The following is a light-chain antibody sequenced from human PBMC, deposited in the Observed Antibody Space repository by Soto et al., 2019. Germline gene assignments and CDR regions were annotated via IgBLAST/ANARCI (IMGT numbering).Light chain of an antibody. V-gene: IGKV3-15*01. Sequence: EIVMTQSPATLSVSPGERATLSCRASQSVSSNLSWYQQKPGQAPRLLIYGASTRATGIPARFSGSGSGKEFTITTSRLPWEDFAAYYCQPYNHWPPCTLRQGTKVEI. CDR1: QSVSSN. CDR2: GAS. CDR3: QPYNHWPPCT. J-gene: IGKJ1*01.